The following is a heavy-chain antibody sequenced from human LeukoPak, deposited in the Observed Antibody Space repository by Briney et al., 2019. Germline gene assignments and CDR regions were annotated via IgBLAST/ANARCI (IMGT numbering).Heavy chain of an antibody. CDR2: IDGAGTTT. CDR1: GFNLRTYW. Sequence: PGESLRLSCAASGFNLRTYWMHWVRQVPGKGLVWVSRIDGAGTTTTYADSVKGRFTISRDNANNMLYLQMNSLRADDTAVYSCARGGGVSYSPFDLWGQGTLVSVSS. CDR3: ARGGGVSYSPFDL. V-gene: IGHV3-74*01. D-gene: IGHD1-26*01. J-gene: IGHJ4*02.